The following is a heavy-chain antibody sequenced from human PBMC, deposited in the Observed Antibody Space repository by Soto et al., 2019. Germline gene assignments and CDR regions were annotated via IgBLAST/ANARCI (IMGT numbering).Heavy chain of an antibody. Sequence: QVQLQQWGAGLLKPSETLSLTCAVYGGSFSGYYWSWIRQPPGKGLEWIGEINHSGSTNYNPSLKSRVTISVDASKNQFSLKLSSVTAADTAVYYCARLWAGYDYNWFDPWGQGTLVTVSS. V-gene: IGHV4-34*01. D-gene: IGHD5-12*01. CDR3: ARLWAGYDYNWFDP. CDR1: GGSFSGYY. CDR2: INHSGST. J-gene: IGHJ5*02.